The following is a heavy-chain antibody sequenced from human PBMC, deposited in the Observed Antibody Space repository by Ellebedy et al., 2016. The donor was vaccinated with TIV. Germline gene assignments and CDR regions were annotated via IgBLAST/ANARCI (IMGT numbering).Heavy chain of an antibody. J-gene: IGHJ5*02. CDR2: ISSSSSTE. Sequence: GGSLRLSCAASGFTFSSYSMNWVRQAPGKGLEWVSYISSSSSTEYYADSVKGRFTISRDNAKNTLYLQMHSLRAEDTAVYYCARSVVVVPAAKGVGNNWFDPWGQGTLVTVPS. CDR1: GFTFSSYS. V-gene: IGHV3-48*01. D-gene: IGHD2-2*01. CDR3: ARSVVVVPAAKGVGNNWFDP.